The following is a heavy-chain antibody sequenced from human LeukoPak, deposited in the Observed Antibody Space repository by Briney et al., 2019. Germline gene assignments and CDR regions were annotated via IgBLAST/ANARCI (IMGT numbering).Heavy chain of an antibody. CDR2: ITGSSGST. CDR3: AKGGGSGGDYIQL. Sequence: PGGSLRLSCAASGFTFSSYAMSWVRQAPGKGLEWVSGITGSSGSTYYADSVKGRFTISRDNSKNTVYLQMNSLTAEDTAIYYCAKGGGSGGDYIQLWGQGALVTVSS. CDR1: GFTFSSYA. J-gene: IGHJ4*02. D-gene: IGHD4-17*01. V-gene: IGHV3-23*01.